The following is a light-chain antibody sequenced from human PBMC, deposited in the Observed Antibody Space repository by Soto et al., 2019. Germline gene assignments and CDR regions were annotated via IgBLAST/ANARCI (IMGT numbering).Light chain of an antibody. Sequence: QSLLTQAASVTGSHGPWITISCTGTSSDIGGYNYVSWYQQQPGKAPKLMIYEVSNRHSGVCIRISGSESGNMVSLTVSGLQAEDEADYYCSSYTSSSTVVFGGGTKITVL. CDR2: EVS. CDR3: SSYTSSSTVV. CDR1: SSDIGGYNY. V-gene: IGLV2-14*01. J-gene: IGLJ2*01.